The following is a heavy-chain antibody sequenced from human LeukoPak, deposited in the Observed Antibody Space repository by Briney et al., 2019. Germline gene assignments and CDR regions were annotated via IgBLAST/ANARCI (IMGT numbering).Heavy chain of an antibody. CDR1: GFIFYDFA. V-gene: IGHV3-9*03. CDR3: VKSGGYYYMDA. CDR2: ISWNSDNI. J-gene: IGHJ6*03. D-gene: IGHD2-15*01. Sequence: PGGSLRLSCAASGFIFYDFAMRWVRQVPGKGLEWVAVISWNSDNIDYADSVKGRFTISRNNDMNYLYLEMKSLRVDDMALYYCVKSGGYYYMDAWGEGTMVIVSS.